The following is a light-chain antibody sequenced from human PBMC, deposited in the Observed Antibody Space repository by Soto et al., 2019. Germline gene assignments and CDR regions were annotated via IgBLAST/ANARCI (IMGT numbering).Light chain of an antibody. J-gene: IGKJ1*01. V-gene: IGKV1-5*01. CDR2: DAS. CDR3: QEYTTYSRT. Sequence: DILKTQSPSTLSASEGDRVTITCRASQTISRWLAWYQQKPGEAPKVLIYDASTLESGVPSRFSGGGSGTEFTLSITSLQPDDFATYYCQEYTTYSRTFGQGTKV. CDR1: QTISRW.